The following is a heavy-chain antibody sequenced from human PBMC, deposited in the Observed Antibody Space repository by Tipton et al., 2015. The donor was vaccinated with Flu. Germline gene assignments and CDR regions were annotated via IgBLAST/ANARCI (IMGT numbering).Heavy chain of an antibody. CDR2: IYYSGST. CDR1: GGSISGYY. V-gene: IGHV4-59*12. Sequence: TLSLTCTVSGGSISGYYWTWIRQPPGKGLEWIGYIYYSGSTNYNPSLKSRVTISVDTSKNQFSLKLTSVTAADTAVYYCARSVEDQLGACDVWGQGTTVTVSS. D-gene: IGHD2-2*01. CDR3: ARSVEDQLGACDV. J-gene: IGHJ3*01.